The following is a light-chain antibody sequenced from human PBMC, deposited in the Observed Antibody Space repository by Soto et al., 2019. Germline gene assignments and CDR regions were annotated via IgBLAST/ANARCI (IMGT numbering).Light chain of an antibody. J-gene: IGKJ5*01. V-gene: IGKV1-16*02. Sequence: DIQMTQSPSSLSASIGDRVTITCRASQGINNYLAWFQQKPGRAPKSLIYAASNLQSGVPSKFRGSGSRTYFTLTIDNLQPEDFATYYCQQYNSYPLAFGQGTRLDI. CDR3: QQYNSYPLA. CDR1: QGINNY. CDR2: AAS.